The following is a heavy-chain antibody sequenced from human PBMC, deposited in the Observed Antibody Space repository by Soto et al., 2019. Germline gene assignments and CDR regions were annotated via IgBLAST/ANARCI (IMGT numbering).Heavy chain of an antibody. J-gene: IGHJ4*02. V-gene: IGHV4-39*01. Sequence: SETLSLTCTVSGGSISSSSYYWGWIRQPPGKGLEWIGSIYYSGSTYYNPSLKSRVTMSVDMSKNQFSLKLSSVTAADTAVYHCARLRYITGWTLNFDYWGQGTLVTVSS. D-gene: IGHD6-19*01. CDR2: IYYSGST. CDR1: GGSISSSSYY. CDR3: ARLRYITGWTLNFDY.